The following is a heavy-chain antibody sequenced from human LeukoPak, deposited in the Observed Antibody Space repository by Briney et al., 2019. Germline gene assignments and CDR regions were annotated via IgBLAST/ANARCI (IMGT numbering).Heavy chain of an antibody. CDR3: ARVLPQWLARYYFNY. J-gene: IGHJ4*02. Sequence: SETLSLTCTVSGDSISSSSYYWGWIRQPPGKGLEWIGTIYYSGSTYYNPSLESRVTISIDTSKNQFSLKLNSVTAADTAVYYCARVLPQWLARYYFNYWGQGSLVTVSS. CDR1: GDSISSSSYY. D-gene: IGHD6-19*01. CDR2: IYYSGST. V-gene: IGHV4-39*01.